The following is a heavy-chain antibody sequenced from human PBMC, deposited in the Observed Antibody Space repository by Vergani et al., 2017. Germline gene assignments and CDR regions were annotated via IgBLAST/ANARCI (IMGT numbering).Heavy chain of an antibody. J-gene: IGHJ3*02. CDR2: IFYSGST. CDR3: ARLEGDLAAFDI. V-gene: IGHV4-39*01. CDR1: GGSISSSRYF. Sequence: QVQLQESGPGLVKPSETLSLTCTVSGGSISSSRYFWGWIRQPPGKGLEWIGNIFYSGSTYYNPSLKSRVTISVDTSKNQFSLKLSSVTAADPAVYYCARLEGDLAAFDIWGQGTMVTVSS. D-gene: IGHD3-16*01.